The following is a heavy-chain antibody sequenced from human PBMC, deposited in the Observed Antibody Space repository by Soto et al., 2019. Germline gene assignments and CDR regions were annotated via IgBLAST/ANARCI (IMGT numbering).Heavy chain of an antibody. CDR3: ARVFGMGPIKSNYMDV. CDR2: IGSRSTSI. D-gene: IGHD3-3*01. Sequence: EVQLVESGGGLVKPGGSLRLSCAASGFTFTSYTINWVRQAPGKGLEWVSSIGSRSTSIYYADSVKGRFTISRDNSKNSQFLQMDSLRAEDTAVYSCARVFGMGPIKSNYMDVWGKGTTVTVSS. J-gene: IGHJ6*03. V-gene: IGHV3-21*01. CDR1: GFTFTSYT.